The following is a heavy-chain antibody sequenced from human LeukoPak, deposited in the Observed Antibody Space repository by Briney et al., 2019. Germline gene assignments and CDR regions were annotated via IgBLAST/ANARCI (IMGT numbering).Heavy chain of an antibody. Sequence: SETLSLTCTVSGGSISSSSYYWGWIRQPPGKGLEWIGSIYYSGSTYYNPSLKSRVTISVDTSKNQFSLKLSSVTAADTAVYYCARVYYDFWSGYYLYNWFDPWGQGTLVTVSS. V-gene: IGHV4-39*01. CDR1: GGSISSSSYY. CDR2: IYYSGST. D-gene: IGHD3-3*01. J-gene: IGHJ5*02. CDR3: ARVYYDFWSGYYLYNWFDP.